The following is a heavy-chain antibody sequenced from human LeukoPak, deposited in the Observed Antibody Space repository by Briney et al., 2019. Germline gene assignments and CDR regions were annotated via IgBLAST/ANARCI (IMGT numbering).Heavy chain of an antibody. D-gene: IGHD5-18*01. CDR2: INHSGST. Sequence: SETLSLTCAVYGGSFSGYYWSWIRQPPGKGLEWIGEINHSGSTNYNPSLKSRVTISVDTSKNQLSMKLSSVNAADTAVYYCARGRAAMVTLAFFDYWGQGTLVTVSS. CDR1: GGSFSGYY. CDR3: ARGRAAMVTLAFFDY. J-gene: IGHJ4*02. V-gene: IGHV4-34*01.